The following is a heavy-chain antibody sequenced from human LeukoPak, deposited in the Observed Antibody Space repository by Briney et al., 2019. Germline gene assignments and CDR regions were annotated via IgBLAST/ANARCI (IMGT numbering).Heavy chain of an antibody. V-gene: IGHV3-33*01. J-gene: IGHJ4*02. CDR1: GFPFSSYG. D-gene: IGHD5-18*01. CDR2: IWYDGSNK. Sequence: GGPLRLSFAASGFPFSSYGMHWVRPAPGKGLEGVAVIWYDGSNKYYADSVKGRFTISRDNSKNTLYLQMNSLRAEDTAVYYCARDFSRRGYSYGGLDYWGQGTLVTVSS. CDR3: ARDFSRRGYSYGGLDY.